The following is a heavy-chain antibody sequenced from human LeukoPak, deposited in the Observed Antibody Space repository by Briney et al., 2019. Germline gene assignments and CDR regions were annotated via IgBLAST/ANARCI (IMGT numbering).Heavy chain of an antibody. V-gene: IGHV3-23*01. CDR3: AKDSLGIPRFDD. J-gene: IGHJ4*02. D-gene: IGHD7-27*01. CDR1: GFSFGIYA. CDR2: ISASGDIT. Sequence: GGSLRLSCAASGFSFGIYAIHWVRQAPGKGLEWVSGISASGDITHAADSVKGRFTISRAGNALYLQMDSLRAEDTAMYYCAKDSLGIPRFDDWGQGTLVTVSS.